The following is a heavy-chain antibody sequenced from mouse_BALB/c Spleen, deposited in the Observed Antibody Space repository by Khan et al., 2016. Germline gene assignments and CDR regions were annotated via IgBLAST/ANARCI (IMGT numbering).Heavy chain of an antibody. V-gene: IGHV1-69*02. CDR3: TRGESTMIRGFAY. D-gene: IGHD2-4*01. CDR2: TFPSDSYT. Sequence: QVQLQQSGAELVRPGASVKLSCKASGYTFTSYWINWMKQRPGQGLEWIGNTFPSDSYTNYNQKFRDKATLTVDKSSSTAYMQLSSPTSEDSAVXYCTRGESTMIRGFAYWGQGTLVTVSA. J-gene: IGHJ3*01. CDR1: GYTFTSYW.